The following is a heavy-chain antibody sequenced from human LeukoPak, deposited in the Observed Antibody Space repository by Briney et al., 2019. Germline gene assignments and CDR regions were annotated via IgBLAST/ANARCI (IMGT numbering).Heavy chain of an antibody. CDR2: INPSGGST. D-gene: IGHD6-19*01. CDR3: ATPAVAGTSFFDY. Sequence: ASVKVSCKASGYTFTSYYMHWVRQAPGQGLGWMGIINPSGGSTSYAQKFQGRVTMTRDTSTSTVYMELSSLRSEDTAVYYCATPAVAGTSFFDYWGQGTLVTVSS. J-gene: IGHJ4*02. CDR1: GYTFTSYY. V-gene: IGHV1-46*03.